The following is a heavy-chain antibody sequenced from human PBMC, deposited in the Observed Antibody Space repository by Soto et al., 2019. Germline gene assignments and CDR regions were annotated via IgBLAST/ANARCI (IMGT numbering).Heavy chain of an antibody. Sequence: EVQLVESGGGLVQPGRSLRLSCAASGFTFDDYAMHWVRQAPGKGLEWVSGISWNSGSIGYADSVKGRFTISRDNAKNSLYLQMNSLRAEDTALYYCAKGIYPDTILSYGMDVWGQGTTVTVSS. J-gene: IGHJ6*02. CDR2: ISWNSGSI. CDR3: AKGIYPDTILSYGMDV. V-gene: IGHV3-9*01. CDR1: GFTFDDYA. D-gene: IGHD3-9*01.